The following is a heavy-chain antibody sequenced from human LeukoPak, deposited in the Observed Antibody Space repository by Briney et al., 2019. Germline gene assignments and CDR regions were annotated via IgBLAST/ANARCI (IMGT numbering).Heavy chain of an antibody. CDR2: ISGNGDTT. D-gene: IGHD6-19*01. CDR3: AKVSSGWSLDY. J-gene: IGHJ4*02. Sequence: GGSLRLSCAASGFTFSSFALSWVRQAPGEGLEWVSRISGNGDTTNYADSVKGRFTISRDNSKNTLYLQMSSLRGEDTAVYYCAKVSSGWSLDYWGQGTLVTVSS. V-gene: IGHV3-23*01. CDR1: GFTFSSFA.